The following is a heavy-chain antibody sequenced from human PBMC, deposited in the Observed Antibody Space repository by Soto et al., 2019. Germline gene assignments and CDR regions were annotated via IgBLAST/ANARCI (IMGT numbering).Heavy chain of an antibody. D-gene: IGHD2-2*01. V-gene: IGHV1-3*01. J-gene: IGHJ6*03. Sequence: ASVKVSCKASGYTFTSYAMHWVRQAPGQRLEWMGWINAGNGNTKYSQKFQGRVTITRDTSASTAYMELSSLRSEDTAVYYCARDSEKVVPAAIHFYYYYYMDVWGQGTLVTVSS. CDR1: GYTFTSYA. CDR3: ARDSEKVVPAAIHFYYYYYMDV. CDR2: INAGNGNT.